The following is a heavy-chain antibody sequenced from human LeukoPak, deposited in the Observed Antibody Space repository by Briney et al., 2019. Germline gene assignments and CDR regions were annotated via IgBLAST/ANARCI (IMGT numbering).Heavy chain of an antibody. Sequence: SETLSLTCTVSGGSISSYYWSWIRQPPGKGLEWIGYIYYSGSTNYNPSLKSRVTISVATSKNQFSLKLSSVTAADTAVYYCARQLGYCTNGVCPYYYYGMDVWGQGTTVTVSS. CDR1: GGSISSYY. CDR2: IYYSGST. D-gene: IGHD2-8*01. V-gene: IGHV4-59*08. J-gene: IGHJ6*02. CDR3: ARQLGYCTNGVCPYYYYGMDV.